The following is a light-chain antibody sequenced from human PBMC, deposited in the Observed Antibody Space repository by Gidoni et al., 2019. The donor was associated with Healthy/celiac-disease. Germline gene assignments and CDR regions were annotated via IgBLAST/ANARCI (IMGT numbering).Light chain of an antibody. V-gene: IGKV1-5*01. CDR3: QQYNSYPYT. J-gene: IGKJ2*01. CDR2: DAS. CDR1: QSISSW. Sequence: DIQMIQSPSTLSASVGDSVTITCRASQSISSWLAWYQQKPGKAPKLLIYDASSLESGVPSRFSGSGSGTEFTLTISSLQPDDFATYYCQQYNSYPYTFGQGTKLEIK.